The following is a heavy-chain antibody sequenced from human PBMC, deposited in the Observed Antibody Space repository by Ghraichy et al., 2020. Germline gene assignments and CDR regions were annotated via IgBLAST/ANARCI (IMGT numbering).Heavy chain of an antibody. CDR1: GFTFSSYA. D-gene: IGHD6-13*01. V-gene: IGHV3-30*04. Sequence: GGSLRLSCAASGFTFSSYAMHWVRQAPGKGLEWVAVISYDGSNKYYADSVKGRFTISRDNSKNTLYLQMNSLRAEDTAVYYCARGGRIAAAQFDYWGQGTLVTVSS. J-gene: IGHJ4*02. CDR2: ISYDGSNK. CDR3: ARGGRIAAAQFDY.